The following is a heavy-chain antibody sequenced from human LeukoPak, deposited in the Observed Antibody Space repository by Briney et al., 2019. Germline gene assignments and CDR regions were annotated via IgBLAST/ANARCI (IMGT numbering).Heavy chain of an antibody. CDR3: ARGRRGMVRGAAY. Sequence: SETLSLTCVVSSYSISSGYYWGWIRQPPGKGLEWIGSIYHSGSTYYNPSLKSRVTISVDTSKNQFSLKLSSVTAADTAVYYCARGRRGMVRGAAYWGQGTLVTVSS. V-gene: IGHV4-38-2*01. CDR1: SYSISSGYY. CDR2: IYHSGST. J-gene: IGHJ4*02. D-gene: IGHD3-10*01.